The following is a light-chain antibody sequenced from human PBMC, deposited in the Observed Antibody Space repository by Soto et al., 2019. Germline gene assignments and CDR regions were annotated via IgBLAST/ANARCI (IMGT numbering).Light chain of an antibody. V-gene: IGKV1-5*01. CDR2: DAS. Sequence: DIQMTQSPSTLSATAGDRVTITCRASQSIGSWLAWYQQKPGKAPKLLIYDASSLESGVQSRFSGSGSGTEFILTSSRLQPDDFATYYCQQYNSYWTFGQGTKVDIK. CDR3: QQYNSYWT. J-gene: IGKJ1*01. CDR1: QSIGSW.